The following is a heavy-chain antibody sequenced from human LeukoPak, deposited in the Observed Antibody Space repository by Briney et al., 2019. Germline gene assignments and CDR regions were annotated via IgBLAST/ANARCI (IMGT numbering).Heavy chain of an antibody. CDR2: IYYSGST. J-gene: IGHJ4*02. CDR1: GGSISSSSYY. Sequence: SETLSLTCTVSGGSISSSSYYWGWIRQPPGKGLEWIGSIYYSGSTYYNPSLKSRVTISVDTSKNQFSLKLSSVTAADTAAYYCASSIKSSSGFDYWGQGTLVTVSS. V-gene: IGHV4-39*07. D-gene: IGHD2-2*01. CDR3: ASSIKSSSGFDY.